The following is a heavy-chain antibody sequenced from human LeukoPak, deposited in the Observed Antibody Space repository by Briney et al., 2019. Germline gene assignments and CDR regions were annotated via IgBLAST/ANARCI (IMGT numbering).Heavy chain of an antibody. V-gene: IGHV3-74*01. J-gene: IGHJ4*02. Sequence: GGSLRLSCAASGFTFSSYWMHWVRQAPGKGLVWVSRINSDGSSTSYADSVKGRFTISRDNAKNTLYLQMNSLRAEDTAVYYCAKSWSGSYRVGFDYWGQGTLVTVSS. D-gene: IGHD1-26*01. CDR2: INSDGSST. CDR3: AKSWSGSYRVGFDY. CDR1: GFTFSSYW.